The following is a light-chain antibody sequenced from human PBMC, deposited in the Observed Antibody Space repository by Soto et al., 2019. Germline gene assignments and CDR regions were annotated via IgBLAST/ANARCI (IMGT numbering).Light chain of an antibody. V-gene: IGLV1-44*01. CDR1: ASNIGRNS. Sequence: QSVLTQPPSASGTPGQRVTISCSGGASNIGRNSVNWYQQVPGTAPKLLIYSNHQRPSGVPDRFSASKSGTSASLAISGLQSEDEADYYCAAWDDSLNGLWLFGGGTKLTVL. CDR2: SNH. J-gene: IGLJ2*01. CDR3: AAWDDSLNGLWL.